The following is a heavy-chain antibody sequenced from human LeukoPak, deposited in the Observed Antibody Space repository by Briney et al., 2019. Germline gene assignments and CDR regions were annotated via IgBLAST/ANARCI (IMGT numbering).Heavy chain of an antibody. V-gene: IGHV1-46*01. Sequence: GASVKVSCKASGYTFTSYFMHWVRQAPGQGLEWMGIINPSGGSTSYAQKFQGRVTMTRDTSTSTVYMELSGLRSEDTAVYYCARDAGEDTAMTYFDYWGQGTLVTVSS. J-gene: IGHJ4*02. CDR2: INPSGGST. CDR1: GYTFTSYF. CDR3: ARDAGEDTAMTYFDY. D-gene: IGHD5-18*01.